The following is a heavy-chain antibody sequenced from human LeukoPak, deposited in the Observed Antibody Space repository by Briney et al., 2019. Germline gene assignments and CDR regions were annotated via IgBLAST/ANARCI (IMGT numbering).Heavy chain of an antibody. V-gene: IGHV3-11*04. CDR2: ITNSGSTI. D-gene: IGHD3-9*01. CDR3: AWGLRYFDWLSHTLDY. J-gene: IGHJ4*02. CDR1: GFTFSDYY. Sequence: GGSLRLSCAASGFTFSDYYMSWIRQAPGKVLEWVSYITNSGSTIYYADSVKGRFTISRDNAKNSLYLQMNSLRAEDTAVYYCAWGLRYFDWLSHTLDYWGQGTLVTVSS.